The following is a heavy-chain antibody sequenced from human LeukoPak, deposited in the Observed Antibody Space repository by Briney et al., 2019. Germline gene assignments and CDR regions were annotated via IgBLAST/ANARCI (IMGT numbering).Heavy chain of an antibody. Sequence: SETLSLTCTVSGGSISSYYWSWIRQPPGKGLEWIGYIYYSGSTNYNPSLKSRVTISVDTSKNQFSLKLSSVIAADTVVYYCARFNRYYFDYWGQGTLVTVSS. CDR3: ARFNRYYFDY. CDR2: IYYSGST. CDR1: GGSISSYY. V-gene: IGHV4-59*01. J-gene: IGHJ4*02.